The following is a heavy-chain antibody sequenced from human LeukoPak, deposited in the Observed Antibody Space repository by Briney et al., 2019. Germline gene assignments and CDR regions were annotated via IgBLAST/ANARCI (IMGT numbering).Heavy chain of an antibody. V-gene: IGHV1-8*03. J-gene: IGHJ4*02. Sequence: GASVKVSCKASGYTFTSYDINWVRQATGQGLEWMGWMNPNSGNTGYAQKFQGRVTITRNTSISTAYMELSSLRSEDTAVYYCARRGPPGRITIFGVVITPDAYYFDYWGQGTLVTVSS. D-gene: IGHD3-3*01. CDR3: ARRGPPGRITIFGVVITPDAYYFDY. CDR2: MNPNSGNT. CDR1: GYTFTSYD.